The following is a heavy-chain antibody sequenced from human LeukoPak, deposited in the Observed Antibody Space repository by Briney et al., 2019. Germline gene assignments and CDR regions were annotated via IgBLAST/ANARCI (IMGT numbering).Heavy chain of an antibody. CDR3: ARAGTNYYYYYMDV. J-gene: IGHJ6*03. V-gene: IGHV1-8*03. CDR2: MNPNSGNT. CDR1: GYTFTSYD. D-gene: IGHD3-10*01. Sequence: ASVKVSCKPSGYTFTSYDINWVRQATGQGLEWMGWMNPNSGNTGYAQQFQGRVTITRNTSISTAYMELSSLRSEDTAVYYCARAGTNYYYYYMDVWGKGTTVTVSS.